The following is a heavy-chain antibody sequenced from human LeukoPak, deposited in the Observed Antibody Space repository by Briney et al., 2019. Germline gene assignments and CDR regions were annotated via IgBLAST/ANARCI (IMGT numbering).Heavy chain of an antibody. CDR2: IYYSGST. CDR1: GGSISSYY. CDR3: ARDHGIAAAGINWFDP. V-gene: IGHV4-59*01. D-gene: IGHD6-13*01. J-gene: IGHJ5*02. Sequence: SETLSLTCTVSGGSISSYYWSWIRQLPGKGLEWIGYIYYSGSTNYNPSLKSRVTISVDTSKNQFSLKLSSVTAADTAVYYCARDHGIAAAGINWFDPWGQGTLVTVSS.